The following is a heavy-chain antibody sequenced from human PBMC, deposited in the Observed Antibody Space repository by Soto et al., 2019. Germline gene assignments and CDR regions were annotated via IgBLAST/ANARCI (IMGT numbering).Heavy chain of an antibody. CDR2: IYFSGSA. CDR1: GGSISSDDYY. D-gene: IGHD3-10*01. V-gene: IGHV4-30-4*01. Sequence: SETLSLTCTVSGGSISSDDYYWSWIRHPPGKGLEWIGYIYFSGSAYDNPSLKSRLTVSVDTSKNQFSLNLSSVTAADTAVYYCTRGLHSYSSGNDPSHYGMDVWGQGTTVTVSS. J-gene: IGHJ6*02. CDR3: TRGLHSYSSGNDPSHYGMDV.